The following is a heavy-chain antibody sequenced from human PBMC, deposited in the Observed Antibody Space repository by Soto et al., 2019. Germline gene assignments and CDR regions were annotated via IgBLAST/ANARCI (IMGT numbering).Heavy chain of an antibody. J-gene: IGHJ4*02. Sequence: PSETLSLTCAVYGGSFSGYYWSWIRQPPGKGLEWIGYIYYSGSTNYNPSLKSRVTISVDTSKNQFSLKLSSVTAADTAVYYCARGGQGAYYDSSGYLFDYWGQGTLVTVSS. CDR1: GGSFSGYY. D-gene: IGHD3-22*01. V-gene: IGHV4-59*01. CDR2: IYYSGST. CDR3: ARGGQGAYYDSSGYLFDY.